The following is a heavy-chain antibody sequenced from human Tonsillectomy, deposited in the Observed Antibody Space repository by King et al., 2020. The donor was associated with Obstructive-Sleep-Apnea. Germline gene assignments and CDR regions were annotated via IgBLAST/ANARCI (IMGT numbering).Heavy chain of an antibody. Sequence: QLVQSGAEVKKPGESLRISCKGSGYSFTNYWINWVRQMPGKGLEWMGRIDPIASYTNFSPSSQGHVTISADRSISTVYLQWSGLKASDTAMYYCARQDTYSSGQYYFDYWGQGTLVTVSS. CDR2: IDPIASYT. CDR1: GYSFTNYW. D-gene: IGHD6-19*01. V-gene: IGHV5-10-1*01. CDR3: ARQDTYSSGQYYFDY. J-gene: IGHJ4*02.